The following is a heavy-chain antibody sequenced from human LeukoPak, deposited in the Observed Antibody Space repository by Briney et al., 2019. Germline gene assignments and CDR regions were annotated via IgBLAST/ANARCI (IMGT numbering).Heavy chain of an antibody. J-gene: IGHJ6*02. CDR3: AKGFQKDYYYGMDV. Sequence: GGSLRLSCAASRFTFSSYGMHWVRQSPGKGLEWVAFIPYDGSSADYADSVKGRFTISRDNSKNTLYLQMNSLRAEDTAVYYCAKGFQKDYYYGMDVWGQGTTVTVSS. CDR2: IPYDGSSA. CDR1: RFTFSSYG. V-gene: IGHV3-30*02.